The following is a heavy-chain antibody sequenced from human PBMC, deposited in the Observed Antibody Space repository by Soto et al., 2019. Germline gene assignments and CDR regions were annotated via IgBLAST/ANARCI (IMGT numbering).Heavy chain of an antibody. D-gene: IGHD3-22*01. V-gene: IGHV1-46*01. CDR2: ITPSSGST. CDR3: AQDRPIVVIELDY. Sequence: ASVKVSCKASGYTFTTYYMHWLRQARGQGLEWMGIITPSSGSTRYKQKFQDRVTMTRDTSTSTVYMELSSLRSEDTAVYYCAQDRPIVVIELDYWGQGTLVTVSS. CDR1: GYTFTTYY. J-gene: IGHJ4*02.